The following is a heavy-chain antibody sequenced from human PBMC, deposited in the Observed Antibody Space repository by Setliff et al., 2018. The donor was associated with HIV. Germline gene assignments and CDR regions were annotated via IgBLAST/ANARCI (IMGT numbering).Heavy chain of an antibody. J-gene: IGHJ4*02. CDR1: GYTFINYA. CDR2: INTHTGSP. V-gene: IGHV7-4-1*02. D-gene: IGHD5-18*01. CDR3: VRAFGLSSYGYGY. Sequence: ASVKVSCKASGYTFINYAMNWVRQAPGQGLEWMGWINTHTGSPTYAQAFTGRFVFSVDTSVTTAYLQISGLKADDTAVYYCVRAFGLSSYGYGYWGQGSLVTVSS.